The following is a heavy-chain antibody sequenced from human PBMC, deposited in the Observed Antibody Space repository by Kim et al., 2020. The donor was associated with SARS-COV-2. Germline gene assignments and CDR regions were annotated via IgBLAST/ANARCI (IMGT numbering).Heavy chain of an antibody. Sequence: GGSLRLSCAASGFTFSSYGMHWVRQAPGKGLEWVAVISYDGSNKYYADSVKGRFTISRDNSKNTLYLQMNSLRAEDTAVYYCAKDPRVVATMQRYYYYGMDVWGQGTTVTVSS. CDR1: GFTFSSYG. V-gene: IGHV3-30*18. J-gene: IGHJ6*02. CDR3: AKDPRVVATMQRYYYYGMDV. D-gene: IGHD5-12*01. CDR2: ISYDGSNK.